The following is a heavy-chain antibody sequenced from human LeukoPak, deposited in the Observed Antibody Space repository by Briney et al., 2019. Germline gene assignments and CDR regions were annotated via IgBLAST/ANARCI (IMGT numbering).Heavy chain of an antibody. J-gene: IGHJ4*02. Sequence: PGGSLRFSCAASGFTFSSYSMNWVRQAPGKGLEWVSSISSSSTYIYYADSVRGRFTISRDKAKNSLYLQMNSLRAEDTAVYYCARDLTTVTTAVFAYWGQGTLVTVSS. CDR3: ARDLTTVTTAVFAY. CDR2: ISSSSTYI. D-gene: IGHD4-11*01. CDR1: GFTFSSYS. V-gene: IGHV3-21*06.